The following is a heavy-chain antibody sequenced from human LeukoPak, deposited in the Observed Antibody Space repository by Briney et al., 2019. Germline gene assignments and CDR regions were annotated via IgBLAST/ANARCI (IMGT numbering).Heavy chain of an antibody. D-gene: IGHD1-7*01. CDR1: GFTFSSYA. J-gene: IGHJ4*02. Sequence: GGSLRLSCAASGFTFSSYAMSWVRQAPGKGLEWVSAISGSGGSKYYAASMKGRFTISRDNNNNTLYLQMNSPRADDTAVYYCAKGRRSDKLGHRTLDYWGQGTLVTVSS. CDR3: AKGRRSDKLGHRTLDY. CDR2: ISGSGGSK. V-gene: IGHV3-23*01.